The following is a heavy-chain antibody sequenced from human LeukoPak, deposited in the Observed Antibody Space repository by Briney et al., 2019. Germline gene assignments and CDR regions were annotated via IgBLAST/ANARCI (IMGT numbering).Heavy chain of an antibody. CDR2: IYYSGST. CDR1: GGSISSYY. J-gene: IGHJ3*02. CDR3: ARDSYTSRDAFDI. V-gene: IGHV4-59*01. Sequence: SETLSLTCTVSGGSISSYYWSWIRQRPGKGLEWIGYIYYSGSTNYNPSLKSRVTISVDTSKNQFSLKLSSVTAEDTAVYYCARDSYTSRDAFDIWGQGTMVTVSS.